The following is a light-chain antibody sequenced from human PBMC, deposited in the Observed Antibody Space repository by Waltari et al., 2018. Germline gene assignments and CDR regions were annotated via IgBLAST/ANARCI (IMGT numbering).Light chain of an antibody. CDR1: QSVSSY. V-gene: IGKV3-11*01. CDR2: DAS. Sequence: VLTQSPATLSLSPGERATLSCRASQSVSSYLIWYQQKPGQAPRLLIYDASNRATGIPARFSGSGSGTDFTLTIDSLEPEDFAVYYCQQRTKWPPTFGGGTKVEI. J-gene: IGKJ4*01. CDR3: QQRTKWPPT.